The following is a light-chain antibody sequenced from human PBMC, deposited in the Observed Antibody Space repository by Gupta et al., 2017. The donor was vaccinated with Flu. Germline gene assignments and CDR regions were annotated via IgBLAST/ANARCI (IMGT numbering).Light chain of an antibody. CDR1: QDISNY. CDR2: DAS. V-gene: IGKV1-33*01. J-gene: IGKJ4*01. Sequence: SVGDRVTITCQASQDISNYLNWYQQKPGKAPKLLIYDASNLETGAPSRFSGSGSGTDFTFTISSLQPEDIATYYCQQYDNLLTFGGGTKVEI. CDR3: QQYDNLLT.